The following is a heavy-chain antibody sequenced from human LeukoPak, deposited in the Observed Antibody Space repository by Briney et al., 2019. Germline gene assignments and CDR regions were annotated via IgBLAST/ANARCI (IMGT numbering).Heavy chain of an antibody. D-gene: IGHD3-16*01. J-gene: IGHJ4*02. V-gene: IGHV3-23*01. CDR3: AKESSYGQFDY. Sequence: GGTLRLSCVASGFTFSYYAMNWVRQAPGEGLEWVSAISGSGGSTYYADSMKGRFTISRDNSKSTLYLQMNSLRADDTAVYYCAKESSYGQFDYWGQGTLVTVSS. CDR1: GFTFSYYA. CDR2: ISGSGGST.